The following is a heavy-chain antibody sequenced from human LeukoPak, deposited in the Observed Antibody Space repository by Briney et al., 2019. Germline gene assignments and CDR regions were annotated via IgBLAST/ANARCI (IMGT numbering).Heavy chain of an antibody. V-gene: IGHV3-30*02. D-gene: IGHD1-26*01. CDR3: AKDLEVGATPDY. J-gene: IGHJ4*02. Sequence: AGGSLRLSCAASGFTFSSYGMHWVRQAPGKGLGWVAFIRYDGSNKYYADSVKGRLTISRDNSKNTLYLQMNSLRAEDTAVYYCAKDLEVGATPDYWGQGTLVTVSS. CDR2: IRYDGSNK. CDR1: GFTFSSYG.